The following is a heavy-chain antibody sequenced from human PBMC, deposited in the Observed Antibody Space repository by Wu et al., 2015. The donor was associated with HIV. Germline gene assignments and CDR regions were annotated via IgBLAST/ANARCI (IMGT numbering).Heavy chain of an antibody. CDR2: IIPIYRTT. V-gene: IGHV1-69*13. CDR1: GGSLSNYG. CDR3: ARGGPNGGYYDSGIYYFDT. D-gene: IGHD3-22*01. J-gene: IGHJ4*02. Sequence: QVQLVQSGAEVKKPGSSVKVSCKASGGSLSNYGISWVRQAPGQGFEWLGRIIPIYRTTNYAQSFHGRVTITADEFTSTAYLELSSLRSEDTAVYFCARGGPNGGYYDSGIYYFDTWGQGTLVTVSS.